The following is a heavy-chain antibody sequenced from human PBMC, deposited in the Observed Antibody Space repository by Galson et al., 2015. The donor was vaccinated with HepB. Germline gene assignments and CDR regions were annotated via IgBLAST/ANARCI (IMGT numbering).Heavy chain of an antibody. J-gene: IGHJ4*02. D-gene: IGHD4-17*01. CDR3: ARDPGDYGDSRHFDY. CDR1: GFTFNIYN. CDR2: ISGSSTFI. Sequence: SLRLSCAASGFTFNIYNMNWVRQAPGKGLEWVSSISGSSTFISNADSVKGRFTISRDNAKNSLYLQMNSLRAEDTAVYYCARDPGDYGDSRHFDYWGQGTLVTVSS. V-gene: IGHV3-21*06.